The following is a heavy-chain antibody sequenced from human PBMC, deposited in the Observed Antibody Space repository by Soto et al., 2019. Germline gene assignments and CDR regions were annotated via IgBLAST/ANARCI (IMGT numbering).Heavy chain of an antibody. CDR1: GGSISSGGYY. D-gene: IGHD4-4*01. J-gene: IGHJ4*01. Sequence: SETLSLTCTVSGGSISSGGYYWSWIRQHPGKGLEWIGYIHYSGSTYYNPSLKSRVTISVDTSKNQFSLKLSSVTAADTAVYYCARGRPLQSQRRYYFDYWGHGTLVTVSS. V-gene: IGHV4-31*03. CDR2: IHYSGST. CDR3: ARGRPLQSQRRYYFDY.